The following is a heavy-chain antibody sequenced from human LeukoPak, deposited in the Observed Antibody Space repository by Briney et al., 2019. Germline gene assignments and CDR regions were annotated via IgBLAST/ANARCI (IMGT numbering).Heavy chain of an antibody. CDR3: ARVLTPYCSGGSCYSGFCYYYGMDV. Sequence: ASVKVSCKASGYTFTSYDINWVRQATGQGLEWMGWMNPNSGNTGYAQKFQGRVTMTRNTSISTAYMELSSLRSEDTAVYYCARVLTPYCSGGSCYSGFCYYYGMDVWGQGTTVTVSS. J-gene: IGHJ6*02. CDR2: MNPNSGNT. CDR1: GYTFTSYD. V-gene: IGHV1-8*01. D-gene: IGHD2-15*01.